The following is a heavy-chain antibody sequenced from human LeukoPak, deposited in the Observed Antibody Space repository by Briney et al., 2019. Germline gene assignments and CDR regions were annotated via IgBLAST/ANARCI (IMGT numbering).Heavy chain of an antibody. CDR1: GFTFSSYA. Sequence: TGGSLRLSCAASGFTFSSYAMSWVRQAPGKGLERVSAISGSGGSTYYADSVKGRFTISRDNSKNTLYLQMNSLRAEDTAVYYCAKGGYYDSSGTGYFDYWGQGTLVTVSS. CDR3: AKGGYYDSSGTGYFDY. J-gene: IGHJ4*02. CDR2: ISGSGGST. D-gene: IGHD3-22*01. V-gene: IGHV3-23*01.